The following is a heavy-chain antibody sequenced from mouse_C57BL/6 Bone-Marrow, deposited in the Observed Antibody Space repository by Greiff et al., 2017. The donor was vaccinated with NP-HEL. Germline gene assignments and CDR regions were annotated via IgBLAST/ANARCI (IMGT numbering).Heavy chain of an antibody. J-gene: IGHJ3*01. V-gene: IGHV14-4*01. CDR2: IDPENGDT. CDR1: GFNIKDDY. Sequence: EVQLQQSGAELVRPGASVKLSCTASGFNIKDDYMHWVKQRPEQGLEWIGWIDPENGDTESASKFQGKATITADTSSNTAYLQLSSLTSEDTAVYYCTTLYDYGSSYPAWFAYWGQGTLVTVSA. CDR3: TTLYDYGSSYPAWFAY. D-gene: IGHD1-1*01.